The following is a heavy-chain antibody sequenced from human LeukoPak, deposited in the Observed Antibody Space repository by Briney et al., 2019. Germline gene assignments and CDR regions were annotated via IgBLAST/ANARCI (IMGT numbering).Heavy chain of an antibody. Sequence: LGGSLRLSCAASGFTFSSYAMSWVRQAPGKGLEWVSAISGSGGSTYFADSVKGRFTISRDNSKNTLYLQMNSLSAEDTAVYYCAKTYYYDGYSYYYLDYWGQGTLVTVSS. CDR3: AKTYYYDGYSYYYLDY. CDR2: ISGSGGST. CDR1: GFTFSSYA. V-gene: IGHV3-23*01. J-gene: IGHJ4*02. D-gene: IGHD3-22*01.